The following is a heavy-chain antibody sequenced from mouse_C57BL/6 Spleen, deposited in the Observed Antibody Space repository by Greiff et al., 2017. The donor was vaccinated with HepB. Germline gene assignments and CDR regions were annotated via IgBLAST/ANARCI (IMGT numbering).Heavy chain of an antibody. D-gene: IGHD2-4*01. CDR3: ARIEREPYYDYDDEHYYAMDY. CDR2: IWWDDDK. Sequence: QVTLKVSGPGILQPSQTLSLTCSFSGFSLSTFGMGVGWIRQPSGKGLEWLAHIWWDDDKYYNPALKSRLTISKDTSKNQVFLKIANVDTADTATYYCARIEREPYYDYDDEHYYAMDYWGQGTSVTVSS. V-gene: IGHV8-8*01. CDR1: GFSLSTFGMG. J-gene: IGHJ4*01.